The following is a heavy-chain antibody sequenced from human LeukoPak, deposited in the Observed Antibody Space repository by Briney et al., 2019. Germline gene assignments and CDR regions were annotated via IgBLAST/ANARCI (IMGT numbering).Heavy chain of an antibody. J-gene: IGHJ6*03. Sequence: GGTLRLSCAASGFTFSSYAMGWVRQAPGKGLEWVSAISGSGGSTYYADSVKGRFTISRDNSKNTLYLQMNSLRAEDTAVYYCAKGRQRLPHMTTISRPHYYYMDVWGKGTTVTVSS. CDR3: AKGRQRLPHMTTISRPHYYYMDV. CDR2: ISGSGGST. D-gene: IGHD2-21*02. CDR1: GFTFSSYA. V-gene: IGHV3-23*01.